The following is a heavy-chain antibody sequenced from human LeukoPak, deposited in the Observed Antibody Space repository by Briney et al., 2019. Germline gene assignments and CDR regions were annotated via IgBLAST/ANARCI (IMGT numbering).Heavy chain of an antibody. CDR2: IIPILGIA. CDR1: GGTFSSYA. D-gene: IGHD3-22*01. J-gene: IGHJ4*02. CDR3: ASSKDRDYDVPDY. V-gene: IGHV1-69*04. Sequence: ASVKVSCKAAGGTFSSYAISWVRQAPGQGLEWMGRIIPILGIANYAQKFQGRVTITADKSTSTAYMELSSLRSEDTAVYYCASSKDRDYDVPDYWGQGTLVTVSS.